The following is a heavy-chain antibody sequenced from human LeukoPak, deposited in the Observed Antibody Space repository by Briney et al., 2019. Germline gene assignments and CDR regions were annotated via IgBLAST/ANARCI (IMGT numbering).Heavy chain of an antibody. D-gene: IGHD5-18*01. V-gene: IGHV3-30*02. Sequence: KGLEWVAFIRYDGSNKYYADSVKGRFTISRDNSKNTLYLQMNSLRAEDTAMYYCAKETGYLWGQGTLVTVSS. J-gene: IGHJ4*02. CDR3: AKETGYL. CDR2: IRYDGSNK.